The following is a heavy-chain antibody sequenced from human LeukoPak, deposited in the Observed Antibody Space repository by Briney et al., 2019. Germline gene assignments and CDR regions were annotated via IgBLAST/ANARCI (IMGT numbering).Heavy chain of an antibody. CDR3: AKDSMIVVVITSLXDY. J-gene: IGHJ4*02. Sequence: PGGSLRLSCAASGFTFSSYAMSWVRQAPGKGLEWVSAISGSGGSTYYADSVKGRFTISRDNSKNTLNLQMNSLRAEDTAVYYCAKDSMIVVVITSLXDYWGQGTLVTVSS. V-gene: IGHV3-23*01. CDR1: GFTFSSYA. CDR2: ISGSGGST. D-gene: IGHD3-22*01.